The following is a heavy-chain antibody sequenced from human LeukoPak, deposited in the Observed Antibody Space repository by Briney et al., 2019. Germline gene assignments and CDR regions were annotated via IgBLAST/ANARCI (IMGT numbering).Heavy chain of an antibody. D-gene: IGHD6-19*01. CDR1: GYTFTTYG. Sequence: GASVKVSCKASGYTFTTYGISWVRQAPGQGLEWMGGIIPIFGTANYAQKFQGRVTITADESTSTAYMELSSLRSEDTAVYYCARGTSSGWFDYWGQGTLVTVSS. J-gene: IGHJ4*02. CDR2: IIPIFGTA. V-gene: IGHV1-69*13. CDR3: ARGTSSGWFDY.